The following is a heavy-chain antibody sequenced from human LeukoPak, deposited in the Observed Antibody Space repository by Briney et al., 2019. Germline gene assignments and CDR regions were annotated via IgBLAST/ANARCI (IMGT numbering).Heavy chain of an antibody. J-gene: IGHJ4*02. Sequence: GESLKISCKGSGYSFTSYWIGWVRQMPGKGLEWMGIIYPGDPDTRYSPSFQGQVTISADKSISTAYLQWSSLKASDTAMYYCARHGLGYYDSSGYYGYWGQGTLVTVSS. D-gene: IGHD3-22*01. CDR3: ARHGLGYYDSSGYYGY. CDR1: GYSFTSYW. V-gene: IGHV5-51*01. CDR2: IYPGDPDT.